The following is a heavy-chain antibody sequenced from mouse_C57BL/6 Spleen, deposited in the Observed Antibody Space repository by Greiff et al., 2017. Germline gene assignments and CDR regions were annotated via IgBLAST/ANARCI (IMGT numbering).Heavy chain of an antibody. V-gene: IGHV1-39*01. CDR2: INPNYGTT. J-gene: IGHJ2*01. CDR3: AKGAYYSNYVDY. D-gene: IGHD2-5*01. Sequence: VQLKESGPELVKPGASVKISCKASGYSFTDYNMNWVKQSNGKSLEWIGVINPNYGTTSYNQKFKGKATLTVDQASSTAYMQLNSLTSEDSAVYYCAKGAYYSNYVDYWGQGTTLTVSS. CDR1: GYSFTDYN.